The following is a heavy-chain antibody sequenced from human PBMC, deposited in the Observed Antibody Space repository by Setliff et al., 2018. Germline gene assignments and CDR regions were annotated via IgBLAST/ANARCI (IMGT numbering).Heavy chain of an antibody. V-gene: IGHV3-23*01. CDR3: ARDGGEY. CDR1: GFTFSSYA. J-gene: IGHJ4*02. CDR2: ISGSGSIT. D-gene: IGHD3-16*01. Sequence: LRLSCAASGFTFSSYAMSWVRQAPGKGLEWVSVISGSGSITYQADSVKGRFTISRDNAKNSLYLQMNSLRAEDTAVYYCARDGGEYWGQGTLVTVSS.